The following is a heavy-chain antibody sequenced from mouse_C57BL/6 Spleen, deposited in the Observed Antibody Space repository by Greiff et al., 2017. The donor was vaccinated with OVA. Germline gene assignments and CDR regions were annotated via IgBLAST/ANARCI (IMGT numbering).Heavy chain of an antibody. J-gene: IGHJ2*01. D-gene: IGHD2-5*01. CDR1: GYTFTDYY. Sequence: VQLQQSGPVLVKPGASVKMSCKASGYTFTDYYMNWVKQSHGKSLEWIGVINPYNGGTSYNQKFKGKATLTVDKSSSTAYMELNSLTSEDSAVYYCARREYYSNYGFDYWGQGTTLTVSS. CDR2: INPYNGGT. CDR3: ARREYYSNYGFDY. V-gene: IGHV1-19*01.